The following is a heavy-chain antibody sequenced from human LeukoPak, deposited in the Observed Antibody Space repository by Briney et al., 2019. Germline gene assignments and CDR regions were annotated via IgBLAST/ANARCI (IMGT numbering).Heavy chain of an antibody. CDR3: ARDWQPGYSSGWYSG. V-gene: IGHV1-18*01. J-gene: IGHJ4*02. CDR2: ISAYNGNT. CDR1: GYTFTSYG. D-gene: IGHD6-19*01. Sequence: GASVKVSCKASGYTFTSYGISWVRQAPGQGLEWMGWISAYNGNTNYAQKLQGRDTMTTDTSTSTAYMELRSLRSDDTAVYYCARDWQPGYSSGWYSGWGQGTLVTVSS.